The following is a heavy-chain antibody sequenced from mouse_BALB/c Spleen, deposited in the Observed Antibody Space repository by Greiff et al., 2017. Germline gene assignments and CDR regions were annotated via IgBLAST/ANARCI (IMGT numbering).Heavy chain of an antibody. CDR2: ISSGSSTI. V-gene: IGHV5-17*02. D-gene: IGHD3-1*01. CDR1: GFTFSSFG. Sequence: EVQGVESGGGLVQPGGSRKLSCAASGFTFSSFGMHWVRQAPEKGLEWVAYISSGSSTIYYADTVKGRFTISRDNPKNTLFLQMTSLRSEDTAMYYCARSSTARATLMDYWGQGTSVTVSS. CDR3: ARSSTARATLMDY. J-gene: IGHJ4*01.